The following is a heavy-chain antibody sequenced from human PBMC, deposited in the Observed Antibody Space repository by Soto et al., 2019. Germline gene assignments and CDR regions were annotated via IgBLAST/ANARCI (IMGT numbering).Heavy chain of an antibody. CDR3: ARTAAARLYMDV. D-gene: IGHD6-13*01. Sequence: SETLSLTCTVSGGSISSSSYYWGWIRQPPGKGLEWIGSIYYSGSTYYNPSLKSRVTISVDTSKNQFSLKLSSVTAADTAVYYCARTAAARLYMDVWGKGTTVTVSS. V-gene: IGHV4-39*01. CDR2: IYYSGST. CDR1: GGSISSSSYY. J-gene: IGHJ6*03.